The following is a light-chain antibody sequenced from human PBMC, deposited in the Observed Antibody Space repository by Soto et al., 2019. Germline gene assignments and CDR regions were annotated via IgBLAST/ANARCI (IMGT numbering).Light chain of an antibody. Sequence: EIVLTQSPATLSLSPGERATLSCRASQSVSSYLAWYQQKPGQAPRRLIYDASNRATGIPARFSGSGSGTDFTLTLSSLEPEDFAVYYCQQRSNWPLMYTFGQGTKLEIK. CDR3: QQRSNWPLMYT. V-gene: IGKV3-11*01. CDR1: QSVSSY. J-gene: IGKJ2*01. CDR2: DAS.